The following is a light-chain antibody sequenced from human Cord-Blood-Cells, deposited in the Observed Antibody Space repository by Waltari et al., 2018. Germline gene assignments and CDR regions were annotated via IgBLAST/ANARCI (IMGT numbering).Light chain of an antibody. J-gene: IGLJ1*01. CDR2: EVS. CDR1: SSDVVGSNY. V-gene: IGLV2-14*01. Sequence: QSALTQPASVSGSPVQSITTSSTGTSSDVVGSNYFSLYQQHPGKTPNLMIYEVSNRPSGVSNRFSGSKSGNTASLTISGLQAEDEADYYCSSYTSSSTPYVFGTGTKVTVL. CDR3: SSYTSSSTPYV.